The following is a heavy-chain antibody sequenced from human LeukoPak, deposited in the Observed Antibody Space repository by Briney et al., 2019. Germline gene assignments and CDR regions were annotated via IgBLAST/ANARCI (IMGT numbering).Heavy chain of an antibody. Sequence: ASVKVSCKASGYTFTSYYMHWVRQAPGQGLEWMGIINPSGGSTSYAQKFQGRVTMTRDTSTSTVYMELSSLRSEDTAVYYCARDSSSWYKMQYYFDYWGQGTLVTFSS. CDR3: ARDSSSWYKMQYYFDY. V-gene: IGHV1-46*03. CDR2: INPSGGST. D-gene: IGHD6-13*01. J-gene: IGHJ4*02. CDR1: GYTFTSYY.